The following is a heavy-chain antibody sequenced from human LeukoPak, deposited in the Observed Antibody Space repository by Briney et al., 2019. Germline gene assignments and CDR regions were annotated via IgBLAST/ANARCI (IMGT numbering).Heavy chain of an antibody. J-gene: IGHJ4*02. V-gene: IGHV3-7*01. Sequence: GGSLRLSCAASGFTFSTYWMTWVRQAPGKGLEWVANIKQDGSEKYYVDSVKGRFTISRDNAKNSLYLQMNSLRVEDTAVYYCTRERDRSGYFPTFDDWGQGTLVTVSS. D-gene: IGHD3-22*01. CDR3: TRERDRSGYFPTFDD. CDR2: IKQDGSEK. CDR1: GFTFSTYW.